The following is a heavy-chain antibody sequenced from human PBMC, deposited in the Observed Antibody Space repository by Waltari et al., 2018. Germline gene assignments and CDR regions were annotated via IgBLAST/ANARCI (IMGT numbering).Heavy chain of an antibody. CDR1: XYRFPSHD. J-gene: IGHJ5*02. Sequence: QMXLVXXGAEXRXPGAXLKVSCKASXYRFPSHDINWVRQATGQGLEWMGGMNPDXGSTYXAREFQGRISXTRNTSITTAYMELNSLXFEDTAVYXCARGXVYGSGNNWFDXWGQGTXVTVSS. D-gene: IGHD3-10*01. CDR3: ARGXVYGSGNNWFDX. CDR2: MNPDXGST. V-gene: IGHV1-8*01.